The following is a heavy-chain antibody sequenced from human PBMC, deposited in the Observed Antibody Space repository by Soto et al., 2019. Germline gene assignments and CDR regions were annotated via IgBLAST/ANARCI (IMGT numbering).Heavy chain of an antibody. J-gene: IGHJ4*02. V-gene: IGHV3-23*01. CDR1: GFTFTNYA. CDR3: AKDHTDVLRFLEWLLYEDY. Sequence: GSLRLSCAASGFTFTNYAMSWVRQAPGKGLEWVSTIGGSGASTYYADSVKGRFTISRGNSENTLYLQMNSLRADDTAVYYFAKDHTDVLRFLEWLLYEDYWGQGTLVTVSS. CDR2: IGGSGAST. D-gene: IGHD3-3*01.